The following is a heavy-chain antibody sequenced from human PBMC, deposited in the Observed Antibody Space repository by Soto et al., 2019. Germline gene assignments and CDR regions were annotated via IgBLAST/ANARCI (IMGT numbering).Heavy chain of an antibody. CDR2: INHNGVT. CDR1: GGSFSGYY. V-gene: IGHV4-34*01. Sequence: VQLQQWGAGLLKPSETLSLTCAVDGGSFSGYYWSWVRQPPGMGLEWIGDINHNGVTNYNPSLKSRVIISVDTSKTQFSLKLSSVTAADTAVYYCAREVGYYSSTRRNSYFDSWGPGTLVTVSS. CDR3: AREVGYYSSTRRNSYFDS. J-gene: IGHJ4*02. D-gene: IGHD2-2*01.